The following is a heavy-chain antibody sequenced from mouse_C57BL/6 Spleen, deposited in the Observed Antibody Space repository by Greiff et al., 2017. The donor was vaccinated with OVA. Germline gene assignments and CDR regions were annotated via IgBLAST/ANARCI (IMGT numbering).Heavy chain of an antibody. V-gene: IGHV1-81*01. CDR2: IYPRSGNT. Sequence: VKLQESGAELARPGASVKLSCKASGYTFTSYGISWVKQRTGQGLEWIGEIYPRSGNTYYNEKFKGKATLTADKSSSTAYMELRSLTSEDSAVYFCARITTVVAKAMDYWGQGTSVTVSS. CDR1: GYTFTSYG. J-gene: IGHJ4*01. CDR3: ARITTVVAKAMDY. D-gene: IGHD1-1*01.